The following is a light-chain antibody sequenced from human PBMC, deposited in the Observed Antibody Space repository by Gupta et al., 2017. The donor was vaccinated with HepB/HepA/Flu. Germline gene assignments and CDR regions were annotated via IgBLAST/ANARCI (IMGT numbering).Light chain of an antibody. J-gene: IGKJ4*01. CDR1: QSVSSY. CDR3: QQRISWPLT. Sequence: EIVLTQSPATLSLSPGERATLSCRASQSVSSYLAWFQQQPGQAPRLLIYDASNIATGIPARFSGSGSGTDFTLTISSLEPEDFAVYYCQQRISWPLTFGGGTKVEIK. V-gene: IGKV3-11*01. CDR2: DAS.